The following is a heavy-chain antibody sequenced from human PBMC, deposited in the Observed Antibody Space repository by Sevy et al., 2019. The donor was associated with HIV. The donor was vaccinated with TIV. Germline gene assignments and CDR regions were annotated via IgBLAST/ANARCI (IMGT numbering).Heavy chain of an antibody. Sequence: SETLSLTCTVSGDSIGNNHWSWIRQPPGKGLEWIGYFYYSGRTNYNPSLKSRVTISADTSKNQFSLKVISVTAADTAVYFCASCSPGYYYAMDVWGQGTTVTVSS. CDR2: FYYSGRT. V-gene: IGHV4-59*01. CDR3: ASCSPGYYYAMDV. J-gene: IGHJ6*02. CDR1: GDSIGNNH. D-gene: IGHD2-15*01.